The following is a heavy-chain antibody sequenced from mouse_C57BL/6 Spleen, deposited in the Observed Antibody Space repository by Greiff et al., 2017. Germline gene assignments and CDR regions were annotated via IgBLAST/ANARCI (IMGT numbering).Heavy chain of an antibody. CDR2: ISSGSSTI. V-gene: IGHV5-17*01. D-gene: IGHD4-1*01. CDR3: ARNCYYAMDY. J-gene: IGHJ4*01. CDR1: GFTFSDYG. Sequence: EVNVVESGGGLVKPGGSLKLSCAASGFTFSDYGMHWVRQAPEKGLEWVAYISSGSSTIYYADTVKGRFTISRDNAKNTLFLQMTSLRSEDTAMYYCARNCYYAMDYWGQGTSVTVSS.